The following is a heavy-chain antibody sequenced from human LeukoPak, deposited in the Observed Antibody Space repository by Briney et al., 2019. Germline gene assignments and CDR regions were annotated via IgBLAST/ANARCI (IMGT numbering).Heavy chain of an antibody. Sequence: ASVKVSCKASGYTFTSYYMHWVRQAPGQGLEWMGWINPNSGGTNYAQKFQGRVTMTRDTSISTAYMELSRLRSDDTAVYYCAIRRPVQLERFHYYYYYMDVWGKGTTVTISS. D-gene: IGHD1-1*01. CDR2: INPNSGGT. CDR3: AIRRPVQLERFHYYYYYMDV. J-gene: IGHJ6*03. CDR1: GYTFTSYY. V-gene: IGHV1-2*02.